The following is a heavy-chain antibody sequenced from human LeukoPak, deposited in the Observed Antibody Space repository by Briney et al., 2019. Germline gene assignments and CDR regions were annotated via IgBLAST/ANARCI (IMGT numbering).Heavy chain of an antibody. V-gene: IGHV3-73*01. D-gene: IGHD2-2*01. J-gene: IGHJ6*02. CDR1: GFTFSGSA. CDR2: IRSRANSYVT. CDR3: TRHPDPYCSRANCYVDNFYGLDV. Sequence: GGSLRLSCAASGFTFSGSAMHWVRQTSGKGLEWLGRIRSRANSYVTVYGEAVTGRFTISRDDSSNTAFLQMNSLKTEDTAVYYCTRHPDPYCSRANCYVDNFYGLDVWGQGTRVTVSS.